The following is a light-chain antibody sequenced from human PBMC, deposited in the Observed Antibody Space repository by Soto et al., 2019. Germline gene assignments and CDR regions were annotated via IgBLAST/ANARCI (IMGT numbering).Light chain of an antibody. Sequence: QSALTQPASVSGSPGRSITISCTGTSSDVGGYTYVSWYQQHPGKAPKLMIYEVSNRPSGVSNRFSGSKSGNTASLTISGLQAEDEADYYCSSYASSSALVFGLGTKVTVL. CDR2: EVS. V-gene: IGLV2-14*01. J-gene: IGLJ1*01. CDR1: SSDVGGYTY. CDR3: SSYASSSALV.